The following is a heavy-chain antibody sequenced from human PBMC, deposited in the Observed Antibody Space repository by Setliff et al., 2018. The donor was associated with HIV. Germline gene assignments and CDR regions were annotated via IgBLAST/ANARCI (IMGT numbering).Heavy chain of an antibody. J-gene: IGHJ4*02. CDR3: ATPSGNYNY. V-gene: IGHV3-23*01. CDR1: GFSFSSYW. D-gene: IGHD3-10*01. CDR2: ISGSGGST. Sequence: GGSLRLSCAGSGFSFSSYWMSWVRQAPGKGLEWVSVISGSGGSTFYADSVKGRFTISRDNSKNTLYLQMNRLRVEDTAVYYCATPSGNYNYWGQGTLVTVSS.